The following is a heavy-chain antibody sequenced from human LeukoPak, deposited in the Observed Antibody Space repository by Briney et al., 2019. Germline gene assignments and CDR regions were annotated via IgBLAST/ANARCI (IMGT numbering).Heavy chain of an antibody. D-gene: IGHD5-18*01. CDR3: ARAGYSYSYGY. Sequence: GGSLRLSCAASGFTFSSYGMHWVRQAPGKGLEWVAVISYDGSNKYYADSVKGRFTISRDNSKNTLYLQMNSLRAEDTAVYYCARAGYSYSYGYWGQGTLVTVSS. CDR2: ISYDGSNK. J-gene: IGHJ4*02. CDR1: GFTFSSYG. V-gene: IGHV3-30*03.